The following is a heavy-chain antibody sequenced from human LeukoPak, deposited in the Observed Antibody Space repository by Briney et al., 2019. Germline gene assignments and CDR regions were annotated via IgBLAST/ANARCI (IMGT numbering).Heavy chain of an antibody. CDR1: GYTFTSYY. Sequence: GASVKVSCKASGYTFTSYYMHWVRQAPGQGLEWMGIINPSGGSTSYAQKFQGRVTMTRDMSTSTVYMELSSLRSEDTAVYYCAKDLIGYSSSWTLGDWGQGTLVTVSS. CDR2: INPSGGST. J-gene: IGHJ4*02. V-gene: IGHV1-46*01. D-gene: IGHD6-13*01. CDR3: AKDLIGYSSSWTLGD.